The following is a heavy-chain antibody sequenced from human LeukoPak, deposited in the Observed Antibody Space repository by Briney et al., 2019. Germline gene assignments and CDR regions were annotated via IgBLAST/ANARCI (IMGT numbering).Heavy chain of an antibody. CDR2: ISDDGSNK. Sequence: GGSLRLSCAASGFIFSKYGMHWVRQAPGKGLECVAVISDDGSNKYFADSVKGRFSISRDNFKNTLYLQMNSLRVDDTAVYYCVKDSNWNYILALFDYWGQGTLVTVSS. D-gene: IGHD1-7*01. V-gene: IGHV3-30*18. J-gene: IGHJ4*02. CDR1: GFIFSKYG. CDR3: VKDSNWNYILALFDY.